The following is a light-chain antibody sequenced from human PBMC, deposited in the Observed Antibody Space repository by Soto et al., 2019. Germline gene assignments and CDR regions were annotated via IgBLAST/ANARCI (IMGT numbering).Light chain of an antibody. Sequence: DIQMTQSPSSLSASVGNQSNITFRAREDIARNLNWYQQRPGKAPELLISAASSLQSGVPSRFSGGGSGTDFTLTISSLQPEDFATYYCQQSYSNPRTFGQGTKVEIK. J-gene: IGKJ1*01. V-gene: IGKV1-39*01. CDR1: EDIARN. CDR2: AAS. CDR3: QQSYSNPRT.